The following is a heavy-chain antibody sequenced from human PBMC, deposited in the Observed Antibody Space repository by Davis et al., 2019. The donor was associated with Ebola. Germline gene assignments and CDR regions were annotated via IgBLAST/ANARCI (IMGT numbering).Heavy chain of an antibody. V-gene: IGHV4-59*08. CDR3: ARQGYCSSTSCYTPYYYYGMDV. J-gene: IGHJ6*02. CDR1: GGSISSYY. CDR2: IYYSGST. Sequence: GSLRLSCTVSGGSISSYYWSWIRQPPGKGLEWIGYIYYSGSTYYNPSLKGRVTISVDTSKNQFSLKLSSVTAADTAVYYCARQGYCSSTSCYTPYYYYGMDVWGQGTTVTVSS. D-gene: IGHD2-2*02.